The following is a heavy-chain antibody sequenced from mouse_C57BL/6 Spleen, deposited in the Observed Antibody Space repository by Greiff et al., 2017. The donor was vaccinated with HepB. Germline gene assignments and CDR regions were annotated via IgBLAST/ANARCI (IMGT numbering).Heavy chain of an antibody. CDR1: GYTFTSYW. D-gene: IGHD4-1*01. CDR3: ARSGDYEAMDY. J-gene: IGHJ4*01. V-gene: IGHV1-55*01. Sequence: QVQLKESGAELVKPGASVKMSCKASGYTFTSYWITWVKQRPGQGLEWIGDIYPGSGSTNYNEKFKSKATLTVDTSSSTAYMQLSSLTSEDSAVYYCARSGDYEAMDYWGQGTSVTVSS. CDR2: IYPGSGST.